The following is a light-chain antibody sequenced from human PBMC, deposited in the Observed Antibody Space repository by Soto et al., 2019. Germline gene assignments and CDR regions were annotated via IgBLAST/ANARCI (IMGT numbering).Light chain of an antibody. CDR2: TDN. J-gene: IGLJ7*01. V-gene: IGLV1-44*01. Sequence: SVLTQPPSTSGTPGQGVTISCSGSSSNVGSNFVNWFQHLPGTAPKLLIHTDNQRPSGVPDRFSGSKSGTSASLAISGLQSEDEADYYCAAWDDSLNGPLFGGGTQLTVL. CDR3: AAWDDSLNGPL. CDR1: SSNVGSNF.